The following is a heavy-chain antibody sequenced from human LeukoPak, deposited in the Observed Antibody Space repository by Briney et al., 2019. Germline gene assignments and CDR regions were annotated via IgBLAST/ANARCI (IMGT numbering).Heavy chain of an antibody. CDR1: GGSLSSSSYY. V-gene: IGHV4-39*01. D-gene: IGHD1-14*01. J-gene: IGHJ5*02. CDR3: ARQKPRLNWFDP. Sequence: PSETLSLTCTVSGGSLSSSSYYWGWIRQPPGKGLEWIGSIYYSGSTYYNPSLKSRVTISVDTSKNQFSLKLSSVTAADTAVYYCARQKPRLNWFDPWGQGTLVTVSS. CDR2: IYYSGST.